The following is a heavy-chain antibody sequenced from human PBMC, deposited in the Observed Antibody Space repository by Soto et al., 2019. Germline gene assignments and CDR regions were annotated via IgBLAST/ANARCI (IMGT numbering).Heavy chain of an antibody. CDR2: INPNADKT. D-gene: IGHD3-16*01. CDR3: ARQRRGTWYYFDH. CDR1: GYTFTTYD. V-gene: IGHV1-8*01. J-gene: IGHJ4*02. Sequence: ASVKVSCKTSGYTFTTYDINWVRQATGQGLEWMGWINPNADKTGFAQKFQGRVTMTRDTSINTVYMELNNLRSEDTAVYYCARQRRGTWYYFDHWGQGTPVTVSS.